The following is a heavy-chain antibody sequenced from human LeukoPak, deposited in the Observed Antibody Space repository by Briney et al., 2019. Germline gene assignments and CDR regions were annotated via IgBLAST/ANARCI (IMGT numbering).Heavy chain of an antibody. CDR2: INHSGST. CDR3: ARQLPYYYYYYMDV. J-gene: IGHJ6*03. CDR1: GGSFSGYY. V-gene: IGHV4-34*01. Sequence: SETLSLTCAVYGGSFSGYYWSWIRQPPGKGLEWIGEINHSGSTNYNPSLTSRVTISVDTSKNQFSLKLSSGTAADTAVYYCARQLPYYYYYYMDVRGKGTTVTVS. D-gene: IGHD2-2*01.